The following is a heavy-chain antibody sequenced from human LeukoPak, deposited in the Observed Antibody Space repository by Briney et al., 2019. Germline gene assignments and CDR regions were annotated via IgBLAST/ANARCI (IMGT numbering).Heavy chain of an antibody. Sequence: SETLSLTCTVSGGSISSYYWSWIRQPAGKGLEWIGRISTSGSTNYNPSLKSRVTMSVDTSKNQFSLKLSSVTAADTAVYYCARGSEVTTYHYYMDVWGKGTTVTISS. CDR3: ARGSEVTTYHYYMDV. CDR1: GGSISSYY. D-gene: IGHD4-17*01. V-gene: IGHV4-4*07. J-gene: IGHJ6*03. CDR2: ISTSGST.